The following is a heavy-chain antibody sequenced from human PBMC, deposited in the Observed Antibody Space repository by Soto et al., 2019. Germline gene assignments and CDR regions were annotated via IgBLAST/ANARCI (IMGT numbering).Heavy chain of an antibody. J-gene: IGHJ6*02. CDR3: ARDSEMATEYYYYGMDV. V-gene: IGHV3-33*01. Sequence: GGSLRLSCAASGFTFSSYGMHWVRQAPGKGLEWVAVIWYDGSNKYYADSVKGRFTISRDNSKNTLYLQMNSLRAEDTAVYYCARDSEMATEYYYYGMDVWGQGTTVTVSS. CDR2: IWYDGSNK. CDR1: GFTFSSYG. D-gene: IGHD5-12*01.